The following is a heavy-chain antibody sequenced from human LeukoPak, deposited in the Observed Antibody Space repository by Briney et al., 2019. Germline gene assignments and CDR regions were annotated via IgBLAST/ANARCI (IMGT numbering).Heavy chain of an antibody. CDR3: AKATATTEGVDYGMDV. V-gene: IGHV3-30*18. J-gene: IGHJ6*02. D-gene: IGHD4-17*01. CDR1: GFTFSSYG. CDR2: ISYDGSNK. Sequence: GGSLRLSCAASGFTFSSYGMHWVRQAPGKGLEWVAVISYDGSNKYYADSVKGRFTISRDNSKNTLYLQMNSLRAEDTAVYYCAKATATTEGVDYGMDVWGQGTTVTVSS.